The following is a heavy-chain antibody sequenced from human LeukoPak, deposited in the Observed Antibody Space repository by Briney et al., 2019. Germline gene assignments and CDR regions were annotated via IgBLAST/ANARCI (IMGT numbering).Heavy chain of an antibody. CDR2: MNPNSGNT. V-gene: IGHV1-8*01. J-gene: IGHJ5*02. D-gene: IGHD6-19*01. CDR3: ARMDKSTAVTGLNWFDP. CDR1: GYTFTSND. Sequence: GASVKVSCKASGYTFTSNDINWVRQATGQGFEWMGWMNPNSGNTGYAQKFQGRVTMTRDTSTSTAYMELSSMRSEDTAVYYCARMDKSTAVTGLNWFDPWGQGTLVTVSS.